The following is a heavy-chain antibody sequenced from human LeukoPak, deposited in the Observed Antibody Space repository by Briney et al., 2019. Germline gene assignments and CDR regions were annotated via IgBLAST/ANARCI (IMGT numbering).Heavy chain of an antibody. CDR3: ARGYVAVAGPDY. D-gene: IGHD6-19*01. CDR1: GGSISSGSYY. V-gene: IGHV4-61*02. J-gene: IGHJ4*02. CDR2: TYTSGST. Sequence: SETLSLTCTVSGGSISSGSYYWSWIRQPAGKGLEWIGRTYTSGSTNYNPSLKSRVTISVDTSRNQFSLKLSSVTAADTAVYYCARGYVAVAGPDYWGQGTLVTVSS.